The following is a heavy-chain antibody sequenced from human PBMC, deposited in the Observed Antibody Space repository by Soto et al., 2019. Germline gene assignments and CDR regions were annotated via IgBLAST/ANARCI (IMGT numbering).Heavy chain of an antibody. Sequence: EVQVLESGGGLIQPGGSLRLSCAASGFTFSSYAMTWVRQAPGKGLEWVSTISGSGGTTYYADSVRGRFTISSDNSKNTLFVQMNSLRVEDTAVYYCAKVVDSSGYYPFENWGQGTLVTVSS. J-gene: IGHJ4*02. CDR1: GFTFSSYA. CDR2: ISGSGGTT. V-gene: IGHV3-23*01. D-gene: IGHD3-22*01. CDR3: AKVVDSSGYYPFEN.